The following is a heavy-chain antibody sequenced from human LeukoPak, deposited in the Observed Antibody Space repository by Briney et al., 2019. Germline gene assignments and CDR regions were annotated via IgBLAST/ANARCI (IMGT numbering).Heavy chain of an antibody. D-gene: IGHD3-10*01. CDR2: IYPGDSDT. CDR1: GSICTSYW. V-gene: IGHV5-51*01. J-gene: IGHJ3*02. Sequence: GGPLQISSKGSGSICTSYWICGVRAPPGKALEWMRIIYPGDSDTRYSPSFQGQVTISDDKSISTAYLQWSSLKASDTAMYYCAGLKSGDAFDIWGQGTMVTVSS. CDR3: AGLKSGDAFDI.